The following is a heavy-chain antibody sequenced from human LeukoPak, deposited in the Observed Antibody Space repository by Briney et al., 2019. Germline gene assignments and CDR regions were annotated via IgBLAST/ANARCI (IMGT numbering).Heavy chain of an antibody. CDR3: ARLSWWFDP. CDR1: GGSISSYH. Sequence: SETLSLTCSVSGGSISSYHWSWIRQPPGKGLEWIGTIYTSGSINYNPSHTSRVTISVDTSKNQLSLKLSSVTAADTAVYYCARLSWWFDPWGQGTLVTVSS. J-gene: IGHJ5*02. CDR2: IYTSGSI. V-gene: IGHV4-4*09.